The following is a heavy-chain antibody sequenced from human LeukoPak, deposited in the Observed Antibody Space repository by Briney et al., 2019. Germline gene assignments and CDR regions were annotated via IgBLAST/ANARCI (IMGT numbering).Heavy chain of an antibody. CDR3: AILAYAVVSH. V-gene: IGHV1-2*02. J-gene: IGHJ4*02. D-gene: IGHD4-23*01. CDR2: INPNIGVT. CDR1: GYTFTGYF. Sequence: ASVKVSCKTSGYTFTGYFIHWVRQAPGQGLEWMGWINPNIGVTSYAQKFQGRVTMTRDTSISTAYMELSRLRSDDTAVYYCAILAYAVVSHWGQGTLVTVSS.